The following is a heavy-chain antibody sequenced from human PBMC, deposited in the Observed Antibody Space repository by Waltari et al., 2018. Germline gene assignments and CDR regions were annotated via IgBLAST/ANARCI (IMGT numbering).Heavy chain of an antibody. CDR3: ASDRGRGLYLDS. D-gene: IGHD2-15*01. V-gene: IGHV4-4*03. CDR1: GDAIRNNFL. Sequence: QVQPQESGAGLVKPRGSLSLTCTGSGDAIRNNFLWSWVRQSPGKGLEWIGQVHQGGRSNYNPSLESRVTVSMDTSKNQFSLRVTSVTAADTAIYYCASDRGRGLYLDSWGQGTLVTVSP. J-gene: IGHJ4*02. CDR2: VHQGGRS.